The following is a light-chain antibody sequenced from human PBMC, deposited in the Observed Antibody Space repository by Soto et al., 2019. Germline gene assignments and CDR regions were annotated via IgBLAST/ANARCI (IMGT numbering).Light chain of an antibody. V-gene: IGKV3D-20*02. Sequence: EFVLTQSPGTLSLSPGARATLSCRASQTVRNNYLAWYQQKPGQAPRLLIYDASSRATGIPDRFSGGWSGTEFTLTISSLEPEDFAVYYCQQRSNWWTFGQGTKVGIK. CDR2: DAS. J-gene: IGKJ1*01. CDR1: QTVRNNY. CDR3: QQRSNWWT.